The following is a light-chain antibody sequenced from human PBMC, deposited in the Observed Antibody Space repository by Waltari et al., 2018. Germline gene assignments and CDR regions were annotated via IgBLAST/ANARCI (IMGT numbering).Light chain of an antibody. V-gene: IGLV3-25*03. Sequence: SYELTQPPSVSVSPGQTARITRSGDALPNHYAYCYQQTPGQAPVLGIYKVIERPSGIPERFSGSSSGTTVTLTISGVQAEDEGDYYCQTGDSSGSYKVFGGGTKLTVL. CDR3: QTGDSSGSYKV. CDR2: KVI. J-gene: IGLJ3*02. CDR1: ALPNHY.